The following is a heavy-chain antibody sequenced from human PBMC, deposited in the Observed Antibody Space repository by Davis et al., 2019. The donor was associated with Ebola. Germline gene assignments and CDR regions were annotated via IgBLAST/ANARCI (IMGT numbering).Heavy chain of an antibody. CDR1: GFSFDDYA. CDR2: ITWNSGSI. J-gene: IGHJ6*04. D-gene: IGHD6-19*01. Sequence: SLKISCEASGFSFDDYAMHWVRQAPGTGLEWVSGITWNSGSIRYADSVKGRFTISRDNAKNSLYLQMNSLRAEDTAVYYCARDPSGGSGWSMGYYGMDVWGKGTTVTVSS. CDR3: ARDPSGGSGWSMGYYGMDV. V-gene: IGHV3-9*01.